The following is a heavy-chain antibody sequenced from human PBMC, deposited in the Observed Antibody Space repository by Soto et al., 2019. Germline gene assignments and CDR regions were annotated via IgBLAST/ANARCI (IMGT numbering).Heavy chain of an antibody. CDR1: GGSDSSGGCS. D-gene: IGHD4-17*01. CDR3: ARVHSAYGDYVWFDP. CDR2: IYHSGST. Sequence: SGTLSLTCAVSGGSDSSGGCSWSWIRQRPGKGLEWIGYIYHSGSTYYNPSLKSRVTISVDRSKNQFSLKLSSVTAADTAVYYCARVHSAYGDYVWFDPWGQGTLVTVSS. J-gene: IGHJ5*02. V-gene: IGHV4-30-2*01.